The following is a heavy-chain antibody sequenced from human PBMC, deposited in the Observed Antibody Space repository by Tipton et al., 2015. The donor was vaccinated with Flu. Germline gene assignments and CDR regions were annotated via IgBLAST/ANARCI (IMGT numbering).Heavy chain of an antibody. V-gene: IGHV4-39*07. CDR2: IYYSGST. D-gene: IGHD5-24*01. J-gene: IGHJ6*02. CDR3: ARDKGYNWNYYYGMDV. CDR1: GGSISSSSYY. Sequence: TLSLTCTVSGGSISSSSYYWGWIRQPPGKGLEWIGRIYYSGSTYYNPSLKSRVTISIDTSKNQFSLKLSPVPAADTAVYYCARDKGYNWNYYYGMDVWGQGTTVTVSS.